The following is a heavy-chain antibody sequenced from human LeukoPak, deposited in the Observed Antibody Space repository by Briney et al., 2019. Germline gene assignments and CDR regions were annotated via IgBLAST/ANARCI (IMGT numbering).Heavy chain of an antibody. Sequence: ASVKVSCKASGYTFTSYGISWVRQATGQGLEWMGWMNPNSGNTGYAQKFQGRVTITRNTSISTAYMELSSLRSEDTAVYYCARGPRYGGNHLDYWGQGTLVTVSS. CDR2: MNPNSGNT. CDR3: ARGPRYGGNHLDY. V-gene: IGHV1-8*03. J-gene: IGHJ4*02. D-gene: IGHD4-23*01. CDR1: GYTFTSYG.